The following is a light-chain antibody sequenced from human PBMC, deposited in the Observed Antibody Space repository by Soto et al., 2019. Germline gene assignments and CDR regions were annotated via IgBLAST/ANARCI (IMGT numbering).Light chain of an antibody. J-gene: IGKJ1*01. V-gene: IGKV1-39*01. Sequence: QMTQSPSSLSASVGARITITCRASQSIRTSLNWYQQKPGKAPRLLIYGASTLQSGVPSRFIGSGSATDFTLTVSSLQPEDSAIYYCQQSYTTPRTFGQGTKVEV. CDR2: GAS. CDR3: QQSYTTPRT. CDR1: QSIRTS.